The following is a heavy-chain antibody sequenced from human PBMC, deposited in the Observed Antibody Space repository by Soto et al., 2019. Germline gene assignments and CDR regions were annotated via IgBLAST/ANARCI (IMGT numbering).Heavy chain of an antibody. CDR3: ALHHPSTELY. J-gene: IGHJ4*02. D-gene: IGHD1-26*01. V-gene: IGHV3-30*03. Sequence: GGSLRLSCAASGFTFSSYGMHWVRQAPGKGLEWVAVISYDGSNKYYADSVKGRFTISRDNSKNTLYLQMNSLRAEDTAVYYCALHHPSTELYWGQGTLVTVSS. CDR1: GFTFSSYG. CDR2: ISYDGSNK.